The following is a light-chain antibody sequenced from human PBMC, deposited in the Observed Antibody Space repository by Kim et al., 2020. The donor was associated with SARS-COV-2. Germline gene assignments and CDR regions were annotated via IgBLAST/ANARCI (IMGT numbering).Light chain of an antibody. Sequence: PGERVTLSCRASRSVATAIAWYQQTHGQAPRLLIFEASTLAPGIPPRFSGSGSGTEFSLTISSLQSEDFAFYYCQQFNTWPETFGRGTKVDIK. CDR3: QQFNTWPET. CDR1: RSVATA. CDR2: EAS. V-gene: IGKV3-15*01. J-gene: IGKJ1*01.